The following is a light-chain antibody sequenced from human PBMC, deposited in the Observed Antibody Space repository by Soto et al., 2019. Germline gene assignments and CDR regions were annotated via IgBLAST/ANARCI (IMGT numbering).Light chain of an antibody. CDR1: QSVSSSY. CDR3: QQYGSSPPWT. J-gene: IGKJ1*01. CDR2: GAS. Sequence: EIVLTQSPGTLSFSPGERATLSCSAIQSVSSSYLAWYQQKPGQAPRLLIYGASSRATGIPDRFSGSGSGTDFTLTISRLEPEDFAVYYCQQYGSSPPWTFGQGTKVDIK. V-gene: IGKV3-20*01.